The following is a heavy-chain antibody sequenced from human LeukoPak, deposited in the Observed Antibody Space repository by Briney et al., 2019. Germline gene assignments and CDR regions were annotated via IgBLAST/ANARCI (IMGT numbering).Heavy chain of an antibody. D-gene: IGHD3/OR15-3a*01. J-gene: IGHJ2*01. Sequence: SQTLSLTCTISDGSITTYYWSWIRQSPGQGLEWLGYIYYSGSANYNPSLKNRVTMSADASKNQFSLRVSSVTPADTAVYFCVGDLDCRGTSGYFGLWGRGTLVTVSS. CDR3: VGDLDCRGTSGYFGL. CDR2: IYYSGSA. V-gene: IGHV4-59*01. CDR1: DGSITTYY.